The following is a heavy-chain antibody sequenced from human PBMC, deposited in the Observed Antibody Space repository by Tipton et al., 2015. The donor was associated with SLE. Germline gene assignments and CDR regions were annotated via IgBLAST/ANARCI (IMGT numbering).Heavy chain of an antibody. CDR1: RFTFSSYA. CDR2: IYSSDRST. CDR3: AKGPPGDSSGHYVDYNYYYIDV. Sequence: SLRLSCAASRFTFSSYAMSWVRQAPGKGLEWASLIYSSDRSTYYADSVKGRFTISRDNSKNTLYLQMNSLRGEDTAVYYCAKGPPGDSSGHYVDYNYYYIDVWGKGTTVTVSS. V-gene: IGHV3-23*03. D-gene: IGHD3-22*01. J-gene: IGHJ6*03.